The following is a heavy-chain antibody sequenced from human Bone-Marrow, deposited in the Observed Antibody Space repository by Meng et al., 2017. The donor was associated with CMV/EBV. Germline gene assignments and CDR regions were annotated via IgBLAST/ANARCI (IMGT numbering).Heavy chain of an antibody. D-gene: IGHD3-3*01. CDR2: IRYDGSNK. J-gene: IGHJ6*02. CDR1: GFTFSSYG. CDR3: AKDRFMDF. V-gene: IGHV3-30*02. Sequence: GESLKISCAASGFTFSSYGMHWVRQAPGKGLEWVAFIRYDGSNKYYADSVKGRFTISRDNSKNTLYLQMNSLRAEDTAVYYCAKDRFMDFWGQGTTVTVSS.